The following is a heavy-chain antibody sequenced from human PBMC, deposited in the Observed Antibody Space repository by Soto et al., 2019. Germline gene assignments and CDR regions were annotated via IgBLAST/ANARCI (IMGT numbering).Heavy chain of an antibody. J-gene: IGHJ4*02. V-gene: IGHV3-23*01. Sequence: EVQLLESGGGLVQPGGSLRLSCAASGFTFSSYAMSWVRQAPGKGLEWVSAISGSGGSPYYADSVKGRFTISRDNSKYKLYLQMNSVRAEDTAVYYCAKGPRERGIEVAGIDYLGQGNLVTVSS. D-gene: IGHD6-19*01. CDR1: GFTFSSYA. CDR2: ISGSGGSP. CDR3: AKGPRERGIEVAGIDY.